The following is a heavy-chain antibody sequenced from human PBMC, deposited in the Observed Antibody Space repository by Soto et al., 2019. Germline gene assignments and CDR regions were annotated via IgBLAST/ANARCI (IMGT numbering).Heavy chain of an antibody. CDR2: IYHSGSI. CDR3: ARGLYYCDY. V-gene: IGHV4-4*02. CDR1: GGSLTSSNW. J-gene: IGHJ4*02. Sequence: QVQLQESGPGLVRPSGTLSLTCAVSGGSLTSSNWWTWVRQPPGKGLEWIGQIYHSGSINYNPSLMSRVTMSIDKSENHFSLKLSSVTAADTAVYYCARGLYYCDYWGQGTLITVSS. D-gene: IGHD3-16*01.